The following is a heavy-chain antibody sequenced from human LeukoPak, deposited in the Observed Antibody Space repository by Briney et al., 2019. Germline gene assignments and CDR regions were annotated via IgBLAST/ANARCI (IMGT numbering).Heavy chain of an antibody. V-gene: IGHV4-59*01. D-gene: IGHD2-15*01. Sequence: PSETLSLTCTVSGGSISSYYWSWIRQPPGKGLEWIGYIYYSGSTNYNPSLKSRVTISVDTSKNQFSLKLSSVTAADTAVYYCARVGEYCSGGSCYSWLDPWGQGTLVTVSS. CDR3: ARVGEYCSGGSCYSWLDP. J-gene: IGHJ5*02. CDR2: IYYSGST. CDR1: GGSISSYY.